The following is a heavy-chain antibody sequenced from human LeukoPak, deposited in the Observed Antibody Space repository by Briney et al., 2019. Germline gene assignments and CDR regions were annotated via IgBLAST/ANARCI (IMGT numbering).Heavy chain of an antibody. CDR2: IYYSGST. V-gene: IGHV4-59*12. CDR3: ARVESDYGDFRWFDP. D-gene: IGHD4-17*01. Sequence: SETLSLTCTVSGGSISSYYWSWIRQPPGKGLEWIGYIYYSGSTNYNPSLKSRVTISVDTSKNQFSLKLSSVTAADTAVYYCARVESDYGDFRWFDPWGQGTLVTVSS. CDR1: GGSISSYY. J-gene: IGHJ5*02.